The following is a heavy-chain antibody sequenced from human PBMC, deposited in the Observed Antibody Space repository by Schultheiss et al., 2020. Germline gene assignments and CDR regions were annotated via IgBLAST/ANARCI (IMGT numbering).Heavy chain of an antibody. V-gene: IGHV4-39*07. CDR1: GGSISSSSYY. J-gene: IGHJ5*01. Sequence: SETLSLTCTVSGGSISSSSYYWGWIRQPPGKGLEWIGSIYYSGSTNYNPSLKSRVTISVDTSKNQFFLKLSSVTAADTAVYYCGRGAFGSSSSVSVWFDSWGQGTRVTVSS. CDR3: GRGAFGSSSSVSVWFDS. D-gene: IGHD6-6*01. CDR2: IYYSGST.